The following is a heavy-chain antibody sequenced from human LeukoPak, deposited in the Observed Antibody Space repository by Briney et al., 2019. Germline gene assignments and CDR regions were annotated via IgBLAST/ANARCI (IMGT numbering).Heavy chain of an antibody. J-gene: IGHJ4*02. CDR1: GGSFSGYY. CDR3: ARGRNFDRLGY. CDR2: INHSGST. D-gene: IGHD3-9*01. V-gene: IGHV4-34*01. Sequence: SETLSLTCAVYGGSFSGYYWSWIRQPPGKGLEWIGEINHSGSTNYNPSLKSRVTISVGTSKNQFSLKLSSVTAADTAVYYCARGRNFDRLGYWGQGTLVTVSS.